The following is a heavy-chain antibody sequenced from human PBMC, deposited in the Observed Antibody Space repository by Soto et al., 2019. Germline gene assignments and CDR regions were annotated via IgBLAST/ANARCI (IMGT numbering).Heavy chain of an antibody. J-gene: IGHJ3*02. Sequence: QVQLVQSGAEVKKPGASVKVSCKASGYTFTSYAMHWVRQAPGQSLEWMGWTNAGNGNTKYSQKFQGRVTITRDTAASTAYMELRSLRSEDTAVYYCASRRSWYAFDIWGKGTMVTVSS. CDR3: ASRRSWYAFDI. CDR1: GYTFTSYA. V-gene: IGHV1-3*01. D-gene: IGHD2-8*02. CDR2: TNAGNGNT.